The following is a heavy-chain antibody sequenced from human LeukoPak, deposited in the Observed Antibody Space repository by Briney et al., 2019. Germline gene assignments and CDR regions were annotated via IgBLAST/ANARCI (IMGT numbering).Heavy chain of an antibody. J-gene: IGHJ4*02. D-gene: IGHD3-10*01. CDR1: GYTFTSYD. Sequence: ASVKVSCKASGYTFTSYDINWVRQATGQGLEWMGWMNPNSGNTGYAQKFQGRVTMTRNTSISTAYMELSSLRSEDTAVYYCATSPRDLPFGELLWGQGTLVTVSS. V-gene: IGHV1-8*01. CDR3: ATSPRDLPFGELL. CDR2: MNPNSGNT.